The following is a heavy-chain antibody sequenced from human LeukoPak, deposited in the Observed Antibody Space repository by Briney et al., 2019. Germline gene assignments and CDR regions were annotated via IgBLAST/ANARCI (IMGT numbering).Heavy chain of an antibody. CDR3: ARDLMVTAIHYYFDY. D-gene: IGHD2-21*02. CDR2: IYYSGST. Sequence: SETLSLTCTVSGGSISSSSYYWGWIRQPPGKGLEWIGSIYYSGSTYYNPSLKSRVTISVDTSKNQFSLKLSSVTAADTAVYYCARDLMVTAIHYYFDYWGQGTLVTVSS. CDR1: GGSISSSSYY. V-gene: IGHV4-39*07. J-gene: IGHJ4*02.